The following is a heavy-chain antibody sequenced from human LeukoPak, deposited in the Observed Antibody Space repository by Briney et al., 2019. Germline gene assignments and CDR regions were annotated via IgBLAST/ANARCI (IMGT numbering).Heavy chain of an antibody. CDR2: IYYSGST. J-gene: IGHJ4*02. V-gene: IGHV4-39*01. Sequence: PSETLSLTCTVSGGSISSSSYYWGWIRQPPGKGLEWIGSIYYSGSTYYNPSLKSRVTISVDTSKNQFSLKLSSLTAADTAVFYCARLSPYLGSGSSAFPDDFWGQGTLVTVSS. D-gene: IGHD3-10*01. CDR1: GGSISSSSYY. CDR3: ARLSPYLGSGSSAFPDDF.